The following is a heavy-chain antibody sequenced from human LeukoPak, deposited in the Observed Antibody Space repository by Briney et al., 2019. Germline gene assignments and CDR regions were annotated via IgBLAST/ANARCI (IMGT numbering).Heavy chain of an antibody. Sequence: SETLSLTCTVSGGSITSDYWSWIRQPPGKGLEWIGYMYYSGSTNYNPSLKSRVTISVDTSKNQFSLKLSSVTAADTAVYYCASRGSFGYFDYWGQGTLVTVS. CDR1: GGSITSDY. CDR2: MYYSGST. D-gene: IGHD1-26*01. V-gene: IGHV4-59*08. J-gene: IGHJ4*02. CDR3: ASRGSFGYFDY.